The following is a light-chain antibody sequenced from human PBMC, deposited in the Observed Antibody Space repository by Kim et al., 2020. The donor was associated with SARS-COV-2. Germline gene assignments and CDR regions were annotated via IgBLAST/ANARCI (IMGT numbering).Light chain of an antibody. J-gene: IGKJ1*01. CDR2: GAS. Sequence: LSPGERATLSCRASQDVSGNLVWYQQKPGQAPRFLIYGASNRATGIPDRFSGSGFGTDFTLTISRLEPEDFAVYYCQQYTTSPRTFGQGTKVDIK. CDR3: QQYTTSPRT. V-gene: IGKV3-20*01. CDR1: QDVSGN.